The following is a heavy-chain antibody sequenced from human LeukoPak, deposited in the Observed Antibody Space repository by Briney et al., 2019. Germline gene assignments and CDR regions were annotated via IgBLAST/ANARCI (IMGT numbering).Heavy chain of an antibody. CDR1: GFTFSSYG. Sequence: QPGGSLRLSCAASGFTFSSYGMHWVRQAPGKGLEWVAVISYDGSNKYYADSVKGRFTISRDNSKNTLYLQMNSLRAEDTAVYYCAKDSGYCTNGVCYMTGWFDPWGQGTLVTVSS. CDR2: ISYDGSNK. CDR3: AKDSGYCTNGVCYMTGWFDP. J-gene: IGHJ5*02. D-gene: IGHD2-8*01. V-gene: IGHV3-30*18.